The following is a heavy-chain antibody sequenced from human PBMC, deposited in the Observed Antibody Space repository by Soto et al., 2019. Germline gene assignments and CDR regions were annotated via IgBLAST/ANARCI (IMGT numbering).Heavy chain of an antibody. D-gene: IGHD6-6*01. CDR1: GFTFRSYA. CDR3: AKPSIAARHYFDY. J-gene: IGHJ4*02. Sequence: EVQLLESGGGLIQPGGSLRLSCSASGFTFRSYAMSWVRQGPGKGLEWVSAISSSGSSTFYEDSVKGRFTISRDNSKSTVHLQMNSLRAEDTTVYFCAKPSIAARHYFDYWGQGPLVTVSS. V-gene: IGHV3-23*01. CDR2: ISSSGSST.